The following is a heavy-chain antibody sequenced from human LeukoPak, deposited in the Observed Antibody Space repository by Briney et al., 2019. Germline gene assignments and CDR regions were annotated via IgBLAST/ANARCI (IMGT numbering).Heavy chain of an antibody. D-gene: IGHD5-18*01. CDR2: IKQDGSEK. V-gene: IGHV3-7*03. CDR1: GFTLTSYW. Sequence: PGGSLRLSCAASGFTLTSYWMSWVRQAPGKGLEWVANIKQDGSEKYYVDSVKGRFIISRDNAKNSLYLQMNSLRAEDTAVYYCARDLPFYSYDSYFDYWGQGPLVTVSS. J-gene: IGHJ4*02. CDR3: ARDLPFYSYDSYFDY.